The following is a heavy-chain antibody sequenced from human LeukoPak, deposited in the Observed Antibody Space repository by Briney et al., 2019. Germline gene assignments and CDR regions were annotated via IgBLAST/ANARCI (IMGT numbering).Heavy chain of an antibody. V-gene: IGHV4-59*01. D-gene: IGHD6-13*01. Sequence: PSETLSLTCTFSGSSINSYYWSWIRQPPGKGLVWIGYNYYGGNTNYNPSLKSRVTISVDTSKNQFSLKLSSVTAADTAVYYCARAVYSSSALDYWGQGTLVTVSS. CDR3: ARAVYSSSALDY. J-gene: IGHJ4*02. CDR2: NYYGGNT. CDR1: GSSINSYY.